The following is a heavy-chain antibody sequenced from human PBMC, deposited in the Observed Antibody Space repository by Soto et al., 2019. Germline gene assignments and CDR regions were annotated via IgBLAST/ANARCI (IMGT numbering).Heavy chain of an antibody. J-gene: IGHJ5*02. CDR2: ISSSSTI. CDR1: GFTFSSYS. D-gene: IGHD4-17*01. Sequence: EVQLVESGGGLVQPGGSLRLSCAASGFTFSSYSMNWVRQAPGKGLEWVSYISSSSTIYYADSVKGRFTISRDNAKNSLYLQMNSLRDEDTAVYYCAREGHGEGNWFDPWGQGTLVTVSS. V-gene: IGHV3-48*02. CDR3: AREGHGEGNWFDP.